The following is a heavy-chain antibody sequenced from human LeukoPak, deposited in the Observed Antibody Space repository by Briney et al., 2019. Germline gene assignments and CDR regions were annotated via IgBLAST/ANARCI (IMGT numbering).Heavy chain of an antibody. J-gene: IGHJ4*01. V-gene: IGHV3-20*04. CDR2: INWNGGST. Sequence: GGSLRLSCAASGFTFDDYGMSWVRQAPGKGLEWVSGINWNGGSTGYADSVKGRFTISRDNAKNSLYLQMNSLRPDDTALYYCSTDPRLLMYWGHGTLVTVSS. CDR3: STDPRLLMY. CDR1: GFTFDDYG. D-gene: IGHD2-8*01.